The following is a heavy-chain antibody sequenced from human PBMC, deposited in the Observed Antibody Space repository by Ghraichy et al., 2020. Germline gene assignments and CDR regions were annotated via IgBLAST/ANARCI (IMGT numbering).Heavy chain of an antibody. CDR1: GGTFSSYA. J-gene: IGHJ6*04. CDR2: IIPIFGTA. V-gene: IGHV1-69*13. D-gene: IGHD2-15*01. CDR3: ARQMLGYTAGLDV. Sequence: SVKVSCKASGGTFSSYAISWVRQAPGQGLEWMGGIIPIFGTANYAQKFQGRVTITADESTSTAYMELSSLRSEDTAVYYCARQMLGYTAGLDVWGKGTTVTVSS.